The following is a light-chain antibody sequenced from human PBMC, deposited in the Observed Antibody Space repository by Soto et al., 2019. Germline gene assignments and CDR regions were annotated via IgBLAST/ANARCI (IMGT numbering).Light chain of an antibody. V-gene: IGKV1-8*01. J-gene: IGKJ1*01. CDR2: AAS. Sequence: AIRMTQSPSSLSASTGDRVTITCRASQGISSYLAWYQQKPGKAPKLLIYAASTLQSGVPSRFRGSGSGTDFTLTISCLQSEDFATYYCQQYYSYPWTFGQGTKVDMK. CDR3: QQYYSYPWT. CDR1: QGISSY.